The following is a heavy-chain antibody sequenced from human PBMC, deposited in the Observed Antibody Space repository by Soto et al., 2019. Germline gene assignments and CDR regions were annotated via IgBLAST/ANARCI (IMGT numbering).Heavy chain of an antibody. CDR2: ISYDGSNE. CDR1: GFSFSSYG. J-gene: IGHJ2*01. V-gene: IGHV3-30-3*01. D-gene: IGHD4-17*01. Sequence: GGSLRLSCAASGFSFSSYGMHWVRQAPGKGLEWVAGISYDGSNEYYADSVEGRFTISRDDSRNTLYLQLNGLRFDDTAVYYCARDAGLRLQFVWYFDLWGRGTLVTVSS. CDR3: ARDAGLRLQFVWYFDL.